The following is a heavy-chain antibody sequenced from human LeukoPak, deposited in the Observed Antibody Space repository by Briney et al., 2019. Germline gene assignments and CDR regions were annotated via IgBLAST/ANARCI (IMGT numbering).Heavy chain of an antibody. V-gene: IGHV3-48*04. J-gene: IGHJ4*02. CDR3: ATYIVGPTIDY. CDR1: GFTFSSYG. D-gene: IGHD2-15*01. Sequence: PGGSLRLSCAASGFTFSSYGMNWVRQAPGKGLEWISYISGSGTTIYYADSVKGRFTISRDNAKNSVYLQMNSLRAGDTAVYYCATYIVGPTIDYWGQGTLVTVSS. CDR2: ISGSGTTI.